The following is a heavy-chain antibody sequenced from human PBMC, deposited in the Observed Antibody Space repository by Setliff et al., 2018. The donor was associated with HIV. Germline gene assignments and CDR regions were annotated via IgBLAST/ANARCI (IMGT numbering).Heavy chain of an antibody. CDR2: IYYTRTT. V-gene: IGHV4-31*01. Sequence: SETLSLTCTVSGGSISSGGYYWSWIRQHPGKGLEWIGYIYYTRTTNQNPSLRSLITISLDTSKNQFSLKLTSVTAADTAVYYCARAPYVSGSFGWFDPWGQGTLVTVSS. CDR1: GGSISSGGYY. CDR3: ARAPYVSGSFGWFDP. J-gene: IGHJ5*02. D-gene: IGHD3-10*01.